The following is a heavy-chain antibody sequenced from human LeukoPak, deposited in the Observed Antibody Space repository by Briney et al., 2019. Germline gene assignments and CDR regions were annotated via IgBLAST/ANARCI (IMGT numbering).Heavy chain of an antibody. D-gene: IGHD2-2*01. V-gene: IGHV6-1*01. CDR3: AREYCSSTSCYPRDAFDI. CDR2: TYYRSKWYN. CDR1: GDSVSSNSAA. Sequence: SQTLSLTCAISGDSVSSNSAAWNWIRQSPSRGLEWLGRTYYRSKWYNDYAVSVKSRITINPDTSKNPFSLQLNSVTPEDTAVYYCAREYCSSTSCYPRDAFDIWGQGTMVTVSS. J-gene: IGHJ3*02.